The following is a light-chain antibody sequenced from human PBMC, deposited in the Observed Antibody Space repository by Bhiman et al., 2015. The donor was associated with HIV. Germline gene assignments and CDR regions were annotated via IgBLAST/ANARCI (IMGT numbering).Light chain of an antibody. J-gene: IGLJ2*01. CDR3: QSYDVSVHVV. CDR1: SDSIASNY. V-gene: IGLV6-57*01. CDR2: EDN. Sequence: QSVSESPGKTVTISCTRSSDSIASNYVQWYQQRPGSSPTTVIYEDNQRPSGVPDRFSGSIDSSSNSASLTISGLKTEDEADYYCQSYDVSVHVVFGGGTKLTVL.